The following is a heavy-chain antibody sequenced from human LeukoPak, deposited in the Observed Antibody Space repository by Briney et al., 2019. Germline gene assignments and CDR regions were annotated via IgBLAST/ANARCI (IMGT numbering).Heavy chain of an antibody. CDR2: IYDSGST. V-gene: IGHV4-59*01. J-gene: IGHJ4*02. D-gene: IGHD3-22*01. Sequence: SETLSLTCTVSGGSISSYYWSWIRQPPGKGLEWIGNIYDSGSTNYNPSLKSRVTISVDTSKNQCSLKLSSVTAADTAVYYCARQSISGSSLSYFDYWGQGTLVNVSS. CDR3: ARQSISGSSLSYFDY. CDR1: GGSISSYY.